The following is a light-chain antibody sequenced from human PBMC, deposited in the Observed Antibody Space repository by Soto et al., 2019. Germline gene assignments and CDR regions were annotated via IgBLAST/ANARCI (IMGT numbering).Light chain of an antibody. CDR2: DAS. V-gene: IGKV1-5*01. CDR3: QQYKTYSANA. CDR1: ESISDW. J-gene: IGKJ2*01. Sequence: DIQMTQSPSTLSASVGDRVTITCRASESISDWLAWYQQQPGKAPKLLMHDASTLGSGVSSRFSGSGSGTEFTLTINNLPPDEFVTYDCQQYKTYSANAFGQGTRLEVK.